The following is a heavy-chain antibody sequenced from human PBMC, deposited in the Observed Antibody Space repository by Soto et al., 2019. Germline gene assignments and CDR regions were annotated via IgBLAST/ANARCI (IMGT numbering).Heavy chain of an antibody. Sequence: PSETLSLTCDVSGASISSVYWWSWVRQSPGKGLEWIGEISKRGSANYRPSLKSRVTMSLDTSKNQFSLKLTSVTAADTAMFYCAGFGYSSAQTYGMDVWGQGTTVTVSS. CDR2: ISKRGSA. CDR1: GASISSVYW. J-gene: IGHJ6*02. CDR3: AGFGYSSAQTYGMDV. D-gene: IGHD6-19*01. V-gene: IGHV4-4*02.